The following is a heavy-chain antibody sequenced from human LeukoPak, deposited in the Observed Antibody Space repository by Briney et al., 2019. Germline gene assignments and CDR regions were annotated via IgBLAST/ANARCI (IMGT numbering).Heavy chain of an antibody. Sequence: SETLSLTRAVYGGSFSGYYWSWIRQPPGKGLKWIGEINHSGSTNYNPSLKSRVTISVDTSKNQFSLKLSSVTAPDTAVYYCARSRVVVTAIPGAFDIWGQGTMVTVSS. V-gene: IGHV4-34*01. J-gene: IGHJ3*02. D-gene: IGHD2-21*02. CDR3: ARSRVVVTAIPGAFDI. CDR2: INHSGST. CDR1: GGSFSGYY.